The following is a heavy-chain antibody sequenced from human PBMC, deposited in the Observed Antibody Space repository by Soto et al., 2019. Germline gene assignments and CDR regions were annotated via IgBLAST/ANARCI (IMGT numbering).Heavy chain of an antibody. CDR2: IIPILGIA. CDR3: ARDLIPAVHEIRFDP. Sequence: PSVKVSCKASGGTFSSYTISWVRQAPGQGLEWMGRIIPILGIANYAQKFQGRVTITADKSTSTAYMELSSLRSEDTAVYYCARDLIPAVHEIRFDPWGQGTLVTVSS. V-gene: IGHV1-69*04. D-gene: IGHD2-21*01. J-gene: IGHJ5*02. CDR1: GGTFSSYT.